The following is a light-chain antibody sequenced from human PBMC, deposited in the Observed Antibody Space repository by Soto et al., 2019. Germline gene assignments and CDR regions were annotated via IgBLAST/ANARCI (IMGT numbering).Light chain of an antibody. J-gene: IGLJ3*02. Sequence: QSALAQPASVSGSPGQSITISCSATSSDVGSFQVVSWYQHHPGKAPKVMIYEDTKRPSGISNRFSGSKSGNTASLTISGLQAEDEAYYYCCSYAGSSTWVFGGGTKVTVL. CDR1: SSDVGSFQV. CDR3: CSYAGSSTWV. CDR2: EDT. V-gene: IGLV2-23*01.